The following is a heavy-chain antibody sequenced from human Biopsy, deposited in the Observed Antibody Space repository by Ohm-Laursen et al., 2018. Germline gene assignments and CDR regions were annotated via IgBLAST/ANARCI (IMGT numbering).Heavy chain of an antibody. CDR2: ISWNSGIK. D-gene: IGHD3-3*01. V-gene: IGHV3-9*01. Sequence: SLRLSCAASGFTFDDNAMHWVRQAPGKGLEWVSGISWNSGIKDYADSAKGRFAISRDNAKNSLYLQMSSLRAEDTASYYCTKARGRFLEWVDPFDIWGQGTMVTVSS. CDR1: GFTFDDNA. J-gene: IGHJ3*02. CDR3: TKARGRFLEWVDPFDI.